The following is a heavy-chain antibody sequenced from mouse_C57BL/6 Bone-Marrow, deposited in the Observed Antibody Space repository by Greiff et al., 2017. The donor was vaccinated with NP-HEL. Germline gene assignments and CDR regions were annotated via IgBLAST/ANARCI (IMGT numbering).Heavy chain of an antibody. CDR3: ARGGTGFAY. V-gene: IGHV1-50*01. CDR1: GYTFTSYW. Sequence: QVQLQQPGAELVKPGASVKLSCKASGYTFTSYWMQWVKQRPGQGLEWIGEIDPSDSYPNYNQKFKGKATLTVDTSSSTAYMQLSSLTSEDSAVYYCARGGTGFAYWGQGTLVTVSA. CDR2: IDPSDSYP. D-gene: IGHD3-3*01. J-gene: IGHJ3*01.